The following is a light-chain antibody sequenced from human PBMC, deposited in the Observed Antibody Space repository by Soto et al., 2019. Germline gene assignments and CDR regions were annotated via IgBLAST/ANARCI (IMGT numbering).Light chain of an antibody. CDR3: QQSYATPFT. J-gene: IGKJ2*01. V-gene: IGKV4-1*01. CDR1: QSVLYSSNNKNY. CDR2: WAS. Sequence: DIVMTQSPDSLAVSLGERATINCKSSQSVLYSSNNKNYLTWFQQKPGQPPKLLLCWASTREFGVPDRFSGSGSGTDFTLTISSLQAEDVAVYYCQQSYATPFTFGQGTKLEIK.